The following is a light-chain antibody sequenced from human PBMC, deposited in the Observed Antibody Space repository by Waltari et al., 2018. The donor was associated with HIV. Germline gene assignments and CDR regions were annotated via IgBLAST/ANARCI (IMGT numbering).Light chain of an antibody. Sequence: QSVLPQPPSASGTPGQRVTIHCSVSSSNIGSNTVNWYQPPPGTAPKLLIYSNNQRPSGVPDRFSGSKSGTSASLAISGLQSEDEADYYCAAWDDSLNGPVFGGGTKLTVL. J-gene: IGLJ2*01. CDR2: SNN. V-gene: IGLV1-44*01. CDR3: AAWDDSLNGPV. CDR1: SSNIGSNT.